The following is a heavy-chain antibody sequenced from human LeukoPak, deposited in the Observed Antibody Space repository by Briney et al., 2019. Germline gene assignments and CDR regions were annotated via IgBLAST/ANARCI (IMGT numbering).Heavy chain of an antibody. Sequence: SETLSLTCAVYGGSFSGYYWSWIRQPPGKGLEWIGEINHSGSINYNPSLKSRVTISVDTSKNQFSLKLSSVTAADTAVYYCARGTGQYEEMATTLYYFDYWGQGTLVTVSS. J-gene: IGHJ4*02. CDR3: ARGTGQYEEMATTLYYFDY. D-gene: IGHD5-12*01. CDR1: GGSFSGYY. CDR2: INHSGSI. V-gene: IGHV4-34*01.